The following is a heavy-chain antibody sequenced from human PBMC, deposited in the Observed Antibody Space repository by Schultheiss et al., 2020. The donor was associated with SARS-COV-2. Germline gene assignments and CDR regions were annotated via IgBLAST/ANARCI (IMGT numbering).Heavy chain of an antibody. D-gene: IGHD5-18*01. J-gene: IGHJ4*02. CDR1: GGSISSYY. V-gene: IGHV4-59*01. CDR3: AREGYSYGFFDY. Sequence: GSLRLSCTVSGGSISSYYWSWIRQPPGKGLEWIAYIYYSGSTNYNPSLKSRVTISVDTSKNQFSLKLSSVTAADTAVYYCAREGYSYGFFDYWGQGTLVTVSS. CDR2: IYYSGST.